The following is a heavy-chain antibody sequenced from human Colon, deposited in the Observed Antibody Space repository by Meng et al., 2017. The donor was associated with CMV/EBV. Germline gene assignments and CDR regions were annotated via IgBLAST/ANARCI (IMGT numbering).Heavy chain of an antibody. J-gene: IGHJ4*02. V-gene: IGHV5-51*01. CDR3: ARQWTYCSGTSCYRGSFDN. D-gene: IGHD2-2*02. CDR1: GYTFTSYW. Sequence: GGSLRLSCKASGYTFTSYWIGWVRLMPGKGLEWMGIIYPGDSDTRYSPSFQGQVTISADKSISTAYLQWSSLKASDTAMYYCARQWTYCSGTSCYRGSFDNWGQGTLVTVSS. CDR2: IYPGDSDT.